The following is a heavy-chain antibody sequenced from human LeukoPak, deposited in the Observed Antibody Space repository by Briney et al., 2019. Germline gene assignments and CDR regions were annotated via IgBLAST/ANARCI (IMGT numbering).Heavy chain of an antibody. CDR2: INHSGST. V-gene: IGHV4-34*01. CDR1: GGSFSGYY. CDR3: ARVVGATPKNFDY. D-gene: IGHD1-26*01. Sequence: PSETLSLTCAVYGGSFSGYYWSWIRQPPGKGLEWIGEINHSGSTNYNPSLKSRVTISVDTSKNQFSLKLSSVTAADTAVYYCARVVGATPKNFDYWGQGTLVTVSS. J-gene: IGHJ4*02.